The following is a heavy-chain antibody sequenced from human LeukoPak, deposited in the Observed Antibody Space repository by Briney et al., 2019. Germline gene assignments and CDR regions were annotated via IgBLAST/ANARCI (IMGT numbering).Heavy chain of an antibody. CDR2: LYTSGST. V-gene: IGHV4-4*07. D-gene: IGHD3-22*01. Sequence: SETLSLICAVSGGSISSYYWSWIRQPAGKGLQWIGRLYTSGSTNYNPSLKSRVTMSVDTSKNQFSLKLTSVTAADTAVYYCARAYYDTSGYPGWYFDLWGRGTLVTVSS. CDR3: ARAYYDTSGYPGWYFDL. CDR1: GGSISSYY. J-gene: IGHJ2*01.